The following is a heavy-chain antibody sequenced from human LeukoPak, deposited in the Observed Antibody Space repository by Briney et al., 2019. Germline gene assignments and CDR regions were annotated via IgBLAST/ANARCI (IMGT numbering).Heavy chain of an antibody. CDR2: INHSGRT. Sequence: PSGTLAFTCAVYGGSFSGYYWSGIPQPPGKGLGGIGEINHSGRTNYNPSLNSRVTISVDTSKIQYSLKLSSVTAADTAVYSCARAPFYYGSGSHYNPHYYGMDVWGQGTTVTVSS. CDR1: GGSFSGYY. D-gene: IGHD3-10*01. CDR3: ARAPFYYGSGSHYNPHYYGMDV. V-gene: IGHV4-34*01. J-gene: IGHJ6*02.